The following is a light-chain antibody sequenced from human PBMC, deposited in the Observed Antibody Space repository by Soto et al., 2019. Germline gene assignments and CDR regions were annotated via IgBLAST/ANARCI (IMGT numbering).Light chain of an antibody. J-gene: IGKJ5*01. V-gene: IGKV1-9*01. Sequence: DIHLTQSPPFMSASVGDRVTITCRASQDIKNYLSWYQQKPGKAPKLLIYTASTLQTGVPSRFSGSGSGTEFTLTISSLQPEDFATYYCQQLKSYPPITFGQGTRVEI. CDR2: TAS. CDR3: QQLKSYPPIT. CDR1: QDIKNY.